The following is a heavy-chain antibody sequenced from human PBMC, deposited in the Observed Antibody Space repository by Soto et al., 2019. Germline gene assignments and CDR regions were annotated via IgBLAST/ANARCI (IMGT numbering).Heavy chain of an antibody. J-gene: IGHJ4*02. CDR2: IIPILGIA. V-gene: IGHV1-69*04. CDR3: ARDFPSSSWRENDDY. D-gene: IGHD6-13*01. Sequence: SVKVSCKASGGTFSSYTISWVRQAPGQGLEWMGRIIPILGIANYAQKFQGRVTITADKSTSTAYMELSSLRSEDTAVYYCARDFPSSSWRENDDYWGQGTLVTVSS. CDR1: GGTFSSYT.